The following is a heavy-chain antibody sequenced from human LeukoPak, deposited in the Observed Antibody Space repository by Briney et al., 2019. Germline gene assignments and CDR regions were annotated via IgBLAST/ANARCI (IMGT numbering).Heavy chain of an antibody. CDR1: GFTVSNNY. CDR2: IYSGGST. CDR3: ARATLDN. J-gene: IGHJ4*02. Sequence: GGSLRLSCAASGFTVSNNYISWVRQAPGKGLEWVSVIYSGGSTKYADSVKARFTISRDNSKNTVYLQMNSLRADDTAVYYCARATLDNWGQGTLVTVPS. V-gene: IGHV3-53*01.